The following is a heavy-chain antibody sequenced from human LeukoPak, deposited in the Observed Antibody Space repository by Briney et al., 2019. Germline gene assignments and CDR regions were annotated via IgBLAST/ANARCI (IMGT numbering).Heavy chain of an antibody. D-gene: IGHD3-3*01. J-gene: IGHJ4*02. CDR2: ISAYNGNT. CDR1: GYTFTSYG. V-gene: IGHV1-18*01. Sequence: ASVKVSCKASGYTFTSYGISWVRQAPGQGLEWMGWISAYNGNTNYAQKLQGRVTMTTDTSTSTAYMELSRLRSDDTAVYYCARNLHYDFWSGYPYYWGQGTLVTVSS. CDR3: ARNLHYDFWSGYPYY.